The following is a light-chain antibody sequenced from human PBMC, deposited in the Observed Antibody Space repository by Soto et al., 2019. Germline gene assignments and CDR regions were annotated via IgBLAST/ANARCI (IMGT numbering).Light chain of an antibody. CDR2: GNT. Sequence: QSVLTKPPSVSGAPGQRVTISCTGSSSNIGAGYEVHWYQHLPGKAPKLLIYGNTNRPSGVPDRFSGSKSGTSASLAITGLQAEDEADYYCQSYDSSLSASYVFGGGTKLTVL. CDR3: QSYDSSLSASYV. J-gene: IGLJ1*01. CDR1: SSNIGAGYE. V-gene: IGLV1-40*01.